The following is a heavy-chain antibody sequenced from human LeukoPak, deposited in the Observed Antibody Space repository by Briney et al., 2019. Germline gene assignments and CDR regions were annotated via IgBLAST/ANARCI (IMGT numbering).Heavy chain of an antibody. Sequence: GGSLRLSCAASGFTFSSYAMSWVRQAPGKGLGWVSAISGGGGSTYYADSVRGRFTISRDNSKNTLYLQMNSLRAEDTAVYYCAKRDYDSSGYRNAFDIWGQGTMVTVSS. CDR1: GFTFSSYA. V-gene: IGHV3-23*01. CDR2: ISGGGGST. CDR3: AKRDYDSSGYRNAFDI. D-gene: IGHD3-22*01. J-gene: IGHJ3*02.